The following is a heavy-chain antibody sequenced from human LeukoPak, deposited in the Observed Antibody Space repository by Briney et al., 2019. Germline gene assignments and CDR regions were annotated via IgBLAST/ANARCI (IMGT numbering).Heavy chain of an antibody. Sequence: SETLSLTCTVSGGSISSSSYYWGWIRQPPGKGLEWIGSIYYSGSTYYNPSLKSRVTISVGTSKNQFSLKLSSVTAADTAVYYCARGRYFDWFRHRADWFDPWGQGTLVTVSS. V-gene: IGHV4-39*07. D-gene: IGHD3-9*01. CDR2: IYYSGST. J-gene: IGHJ5*02. CDR3: ARGRYFDWFRHRADWFDP. CDR1: GGSISSSSYY.